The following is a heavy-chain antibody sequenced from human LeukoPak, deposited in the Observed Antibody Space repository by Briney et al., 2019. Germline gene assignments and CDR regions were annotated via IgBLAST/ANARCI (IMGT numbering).Heavy chain of an antibody. CDR2: INSDKSIT. J-gene: IGHJ3*02. D-gene: IGHD4-17*01. CDR3: ARITVTTDDAFDI. Sequence: PGGSLRPSCAASGFTFSNYWMHWVRQAPGKGLVWVSRINSDKSITNYADSVKGRFTISRDNAKNTLHLQMSGLSAEDTAVYYCARITVTTDDAFDIWGQGTMVTVSS. CDR1: GFTFSNYW. V-gene: IGHV3-74*01.